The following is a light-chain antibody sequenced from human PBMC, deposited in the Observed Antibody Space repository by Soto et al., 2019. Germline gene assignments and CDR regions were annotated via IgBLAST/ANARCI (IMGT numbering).Light chain of an antibody. Sequence: DSQMTQSPSTLSASVGDKVTITCRASQSISTWLAWYQQKPGKAPKLLIYKASSLENGVPSRFSGSGSGTKFTLSTCSLQPDDFEIYDCQQYDSYVTFGGGTKVDI. CDR1: QSISTW. J-gene: IGKJ4*01. V-gene: IGKV1-5*03. CDR2: KAS. CDR3: QQYDSYVT.